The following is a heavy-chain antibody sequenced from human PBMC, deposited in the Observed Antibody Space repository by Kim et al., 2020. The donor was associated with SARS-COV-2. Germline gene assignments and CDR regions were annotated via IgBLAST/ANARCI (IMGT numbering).Heavy chain of an antibody. CDR3: ARGSLSAYYDILTGGRSYYYYGMDG. V-gene: IGHV1-8*01. CDR1: GYTFTSYD. J-gene: IGHJ6*02. Sequence: ASVKVSCKASGYTFTSYDINWVRQATGQGLEWMGWMNPNSGNTGYAQKFQGRVTMTRNTSISTAYMELSSLRSEDTAVYYCARGSLSAYYDILTGGRSYYYYGMDGWGQGTTVTVSS. CDR2: MNPNSGNT. D-gene: IGHD3-9*01.